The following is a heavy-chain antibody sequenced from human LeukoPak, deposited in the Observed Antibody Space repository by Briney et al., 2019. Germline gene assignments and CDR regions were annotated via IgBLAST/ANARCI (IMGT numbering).Heavy chain of an antibody. CDR3: ATIRFGRYPNAFDI. CDR2: FDPEDGET. V-gene: IGHV1-24*01. J-gene: IGHJ3*02. Sequence: ASVKVSCKVSGYTLTELSMHWVRQAPGKGLEWMGGFDPEDGETIYAQKFQGRVTMTEDTSTDTAYMELSSLRSEDTAVYYCATIRFGRYPNAFDIWGQGTMVTVSS. CDR1: GYTLTELS. D-gene: IGHD3-3*01.